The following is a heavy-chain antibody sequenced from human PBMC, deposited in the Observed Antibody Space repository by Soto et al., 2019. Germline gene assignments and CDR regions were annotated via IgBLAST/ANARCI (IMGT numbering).Heavy chain of an antibody. CDR2: IWYDGSNK. CDR1: GFTFSSYG. Sequence: GGSLRLSCAASGFTFSSYGMHWVRQAPGKGLEWVAVIWYDGSNKYYADSVKGRFTISRENSKNTLYLQMNSLRAEDTAVYYCARVGQGRSITIHLYYYMDVWGKGTTVTVSS. J-gene: IGHJ6*03. V-gene: IGHV3-33*01. CDR3: ARVGQGRSITIHLYYYMDV. D-gene: IGHD3-3*01.